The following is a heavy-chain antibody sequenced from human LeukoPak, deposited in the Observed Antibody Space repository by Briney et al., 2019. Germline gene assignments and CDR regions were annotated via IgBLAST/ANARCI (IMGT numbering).Heavy chain of an antibody. V-gene: IGHV4-34*01. Sequence: SETLSLTCAVYGGSFSGYYWSWIRQPPGKGLEWIGEINHSGSTYYNPSLKSRVTISVDTSKNQFSLKLSSVTAADTAVYYCARDCPSIVGAKGAFDIWGQGTMVTVSS. CDR2: INHSGST. CDR3: ARDCPSIVGAKGAFDI. CDR1: GGSFSGYY. J-gene: IGHJ3*02. D-gene: IGHD1-26*01.